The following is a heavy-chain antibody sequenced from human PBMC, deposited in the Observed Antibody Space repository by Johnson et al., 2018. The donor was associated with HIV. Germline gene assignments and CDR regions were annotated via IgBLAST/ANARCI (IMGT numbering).Heavy chain of an antibody. CDR3: ARGYTWNDVSI. D-gene: IGHD1-1*01. V-gene: IGHV3-30*03. CDR1: AFTFSNYA. Sequence: QVQLVESGGGVVQPGRSLRLACAASAFTFSNYAMHWVRQAPGKGLEWVAVISYDGSHKYYADSVKGRFSLSRDISKNMLYLQMNSLRTVDTAVYYCARGYTWNDVSIWGQGTMVTVSS. CDR2: ISYDGSHK. J-gene: IGHJ3*02.